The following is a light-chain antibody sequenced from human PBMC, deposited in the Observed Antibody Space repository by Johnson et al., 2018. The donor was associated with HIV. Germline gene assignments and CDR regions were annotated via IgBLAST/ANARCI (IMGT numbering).Light chain of an antibody. Sequence: QSVFTQPPSVSAAPGQKVTISCSGSSSNIGNNYVSWYQQLPGTAPKLLIYENNKRPSGIPDRFSGSKSGTSATLGITGLQTGDEADYYCGTWDSSLSAYVCGNGTKVCV. CDR3: GTWDSSLSAYV. CDR1: SSNIGNNY. J-gene: IGLJ1*01. CDR2: ENN. V-gene: IGLV1-51*02.